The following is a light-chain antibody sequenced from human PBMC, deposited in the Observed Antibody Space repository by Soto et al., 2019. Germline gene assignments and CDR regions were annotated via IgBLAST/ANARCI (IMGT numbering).Light chain of an antibody. V-gene: IGLV3-1*01. J-gene: IGLJ1*01. Sequence: SYELTQPPSVSVSPGQTASVTCSGDKLGDKYTCWYQQKPGQSPVLVIYQDNKRPSGIPERFSGSNSGNTATLTISGTQAMDEADYYIQAWDSATYVFGSGTNVTVL. CDR3: QAWDSATYV. CDR1: KLGDKY. CDR2: QDN.